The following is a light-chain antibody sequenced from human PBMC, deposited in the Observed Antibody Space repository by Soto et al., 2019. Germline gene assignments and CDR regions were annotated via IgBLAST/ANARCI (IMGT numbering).Light chain of an antibody. CDR3: QQYDSSWT. V-gene: IGKV3D-15*01. J-gene: IGKJ1*01. CDR2: GAS. CDR1: QGVSSN. Sequence: ETPVTQSPASLSVSPGHGATLSCRASQGVSSNLAWYQQKPGQAPRLVIYGASTRATGVPARFSGSGFGTEFTLTISSVQPEDFAVYYCQQYDSSWTFGQGTKVDIK.